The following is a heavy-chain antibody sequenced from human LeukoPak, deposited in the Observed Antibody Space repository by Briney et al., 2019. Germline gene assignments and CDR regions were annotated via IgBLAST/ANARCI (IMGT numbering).Heavy chain of an antibody. CDR1: GYTFTSYA. CDR2: INPNGGGT. CDR3: ARVNCGGDCFSSAFAF. V-gene: IGHV1-2*04. Sequence: ASVKVSCKASGYTFTSYAMHWVRQAPGQRLEWMGWINPNGGGTNYAQKFQDCVTMTRDTSISTVYMELNRLTSDDTAVYYCARVNCGGDCFSSAFAFWGQGTLVTVSS. J-gene: IGHJ4*02. D-gene: IGHD2-21*02.